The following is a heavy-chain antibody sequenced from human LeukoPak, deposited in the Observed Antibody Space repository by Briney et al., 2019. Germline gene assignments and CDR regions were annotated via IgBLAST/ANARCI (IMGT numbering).Heavy chain of an antibody. CDR2: ISNNGGSG. D-gene: IGHD3-16*01. CDR3: VRGALDYVRGAFDI. Sequence: GGSLRLSCAVSGFTFRNYAMHWVRQAPGKGLEYVSTISNNGGSGYYANSVQGRFTISRDNSKNTLYLQMGSLTTEDMAVYYCVRGALDYVRGAFDIRGQGTSVTVSS. V-gene: IGHV3-64*01. J-gene: IGHJ3*02. CDR1: GFTFRNYA.